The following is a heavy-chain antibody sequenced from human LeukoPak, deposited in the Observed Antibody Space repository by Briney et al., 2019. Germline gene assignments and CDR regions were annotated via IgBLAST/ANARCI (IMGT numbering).Heavy chain of an antibody. CDR3: ARVRSTYYDFWSGYHYQFDY. Sequence: SETLSLTCTVSGGSISSFYWTWIRQPPGKGLEWIGYIYYSGSTNYNPSLKSRVTISVDTSKNQFSRKLSSMTAADTAVYYCARVRSTYYDFWSGYHYQFDYWGQGTLVTASS. D-gene: IGHD3-3*01. V-gene: IGHV4-59*01. CDR1: GGSISSFY. J-gene: IGHJ4*02. CDR2: IYYSGST.